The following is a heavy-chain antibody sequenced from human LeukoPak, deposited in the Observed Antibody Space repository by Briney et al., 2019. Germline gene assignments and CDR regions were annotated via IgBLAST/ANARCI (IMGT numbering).Heavy chain of an antibody. CDR1: GGSFSGYY. D-gene: IGHD3-16*01. CDR2: INHSGRT. V-gene: IGHV4-34*01. J-gene: IGHJ4*02. CDR3: ARINYYDGDDY. Sequence: LETLSLTCAIYGGSFSGYYWRWIRQPPGKGLEWIGEINHSGRTNYNPSLKSRVTISVDTSKNQFSLKLSSVTAADTAVYYCARINYYDGDDYWGQGTLVTVSS.